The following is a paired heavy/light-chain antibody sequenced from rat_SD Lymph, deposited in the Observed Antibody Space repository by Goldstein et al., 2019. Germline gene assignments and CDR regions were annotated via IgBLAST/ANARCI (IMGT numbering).Light chain of an antibody. CDR2: YAS. J-gene: IGKJ1*01. V-gene: IGKV5S2*01. Sequence: DIVLTQSPATLSVTPGESVSLSCRASQGISTSIHWYQQKSNESPRLLIKYASQSISGIPSRFSGSGSGTDFTLSINRVESEDFSVYYCQQSYSLPWTFGGGTKLELK. CDR3: QQSYSLPWT. CDR1: QGISTS.
Heavy chain of an antibody. CDR1: GFTFNNYD. V-gene: IGHV5-7*01. CDR2: ISYDGSST. D-gene: IGHD1-4*01. Sequence: EVQLVESGGGLVQPGRSMKLSCAASGFTFNNYDMAWVCQAPKKGLEWVATISYDGSSTYYRDSVKGRFTISRDNAKSTLYLQMDSLRSEDTATYYCARGRGYKGYFDYWGQGVMVTVSS. J-gene: IGHJ2*01. CDR3: ARGRGYKGYFDY.